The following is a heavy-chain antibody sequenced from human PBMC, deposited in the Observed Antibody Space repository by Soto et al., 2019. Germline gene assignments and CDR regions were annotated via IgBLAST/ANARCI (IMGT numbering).Heavy chain of an antibody. D-gene: IGHD5-18*01. CDR3: AHTGHSYGKNYYYYYGMDV. V-gene: IGHV2-5*01. CDR1: GFSLSTSGVG. CDR2: IYWNDDK. J-gene: IGHJ6*02. Sequence: SGPTLVNPTQTLTLTCTFSGFSLSTSGVGVGWIRQPPGKALEWLALIYWNDDKRYSPSLKSRLTITKDTSKNQVVLTMTNMDPVDTATYYCAHTGHSYGKNYYYYYGMDVWGQGTTVTVSS.